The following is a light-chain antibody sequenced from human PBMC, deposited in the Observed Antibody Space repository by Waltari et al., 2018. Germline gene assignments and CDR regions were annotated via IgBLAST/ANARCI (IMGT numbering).Light chain of an antibody. Sequence: DIQLTQSPSFLSASVGDRVTITCRASQGISRYLAWYQQKPGKAPKLLIYVASTLQSGVPSRFSGSGSGTEFTLTISSLQPEDFATYYCQQLNNYPLTFGQGTRLEIK. CDR3: QQLNNYPLT. V-gene: IGKV1-9*01. CDR2: VAS. CDR1: QGISRY. J-gene: IGKJ5*01.